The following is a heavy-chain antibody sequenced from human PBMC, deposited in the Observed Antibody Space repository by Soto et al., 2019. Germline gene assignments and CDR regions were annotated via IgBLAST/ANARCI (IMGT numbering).Heavy chain of an antibody. CDR1: GYTFTSSD. D-gene: IGHD7-27*01. J-gene: IGHJ6*03. CDR3: AHVGNYYYYYMDV. Sequence: XVMVSCKASGYTFTSSDINWVRQATGQGLEWMGWMNPNSGNTGYAQKFQGRVTMTRNTSISTAYMELSSLRSEDTAVYYCAHVGNYYYYYMDVWGKGTTVTVSS. CDR2: MNPNSGNT. V-gene: IGHV1-8*01.